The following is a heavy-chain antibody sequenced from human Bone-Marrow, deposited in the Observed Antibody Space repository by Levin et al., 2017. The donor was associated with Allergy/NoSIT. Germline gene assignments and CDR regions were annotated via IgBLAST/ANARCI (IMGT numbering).Heavy chain of an antibody. Sequence: HSGGSLRLSCAASGFTFSSYWMHWVRQAPGKGLVWVSRINSDGSSTSYADSVKGRFTISRDNAKNTLYLQMNSLRAEDTAVYYCATFGVVVVAAERGYFDYWGQGTLVTVSS. CDR1: GFTFSSYW. J-gene: IGHJ4*02. CDR3: ATFGVVVVAAERGYFDY. V-gene: IGHV3-74*01. CDR2: INSDGSST. D-gene: IGHD2-15*01.